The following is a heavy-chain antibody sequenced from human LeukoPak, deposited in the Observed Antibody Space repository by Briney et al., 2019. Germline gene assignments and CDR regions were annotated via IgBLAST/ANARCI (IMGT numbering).Heavy chain of an antibody. CDR1: GGSTSSYY. J-gene: IGHJ4*02. CDR3: ARDLYGGSESSGYFYPFDY. D-gene: IGHD3-22*01. Sequence: ASETLSLTCTVSGGSTSSYYWSWIRQPPGKGLEWIGYIYYSGSTNYNPSLKSRVTISVDTSKNQFSLKLSSVTAADTAVYYCARDLYGGSESSGYFYPFDYWGQGTLVTVSS. CDR2: IYYSGST. V-gene: IGHV4-59*01.